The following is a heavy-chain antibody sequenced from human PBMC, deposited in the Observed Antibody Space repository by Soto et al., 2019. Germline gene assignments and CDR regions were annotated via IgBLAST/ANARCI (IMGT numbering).Heavy chain of an antibody. J-gene: IGHJ3*02. V-gene: IGHV3-30*18. CDR2: ISYDGSNK. D-gene: IGHD5-18*01. Sequence: QVQLVESGGGVVQSGRSLRLSCAASGFTFSSYGMHWVRQAPGKGLEWVAVISYDGSNKYYADSVKGRFTISRDNSNNTLYLQMNSLRAEDTAVYYCAKIGYSYGDAFDIWGQGTMVTVSS. CDR3: AKIGYSYGDAFDI. CDR1: GFTFSSYG.